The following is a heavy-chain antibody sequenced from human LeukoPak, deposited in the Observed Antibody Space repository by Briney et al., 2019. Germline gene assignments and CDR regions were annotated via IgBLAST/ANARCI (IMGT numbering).Heavy chain of an antibody. J-gene: IGHJ3*02. CDR2: IYTSGST. Sequence: SQTLSLTCTVSGGSISSATYYWSWIRQPAGKGLEWIGRIYTSGSTNYNPSLKSRVTISVDTSKNQFSLKLSSVTAADTAVYYCARGLSIAVHAFDIWGQGTMVTVSS. CDR1: GGSISSATYY. CDR3: ARGLSIAVHAFDI. V-gene: IGHV4-61*02. D-gene: IGHD6-19*01.